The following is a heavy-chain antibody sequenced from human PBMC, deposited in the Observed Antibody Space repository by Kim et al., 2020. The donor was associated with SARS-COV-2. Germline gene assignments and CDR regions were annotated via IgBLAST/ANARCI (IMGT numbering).Heavy chain of an antibody. Sequence: ASVKVSCKASGYTFTGYYMHWVRQAPGQGLEWMGRINPNSGGTNYAQKFQGRVTMTRDTSISTAYMELSRLRSDDTAVYYCARDCSGGSCYYYGMDVWGQGTTVTVSS. CDR3: ARDCSGGSCYYYGMDV. CDR2: INPNSGGT. CDR1: GYTFTGYY. J-gene: IGHJ6*02. V-gene: IGHV1-2*06. D-gene: IGHD2-15*01.